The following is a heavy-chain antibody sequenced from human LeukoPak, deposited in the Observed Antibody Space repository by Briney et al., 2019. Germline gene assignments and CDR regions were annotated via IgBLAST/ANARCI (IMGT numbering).Heavy chain of an antibody. Sequence: SETLSLTCTVSGGSISSSTYYWGWIRQPPGKGLEWIGSIYYSGSTYYNPSLKSRVTISVDTSKNQFSLKLSSVTAADTAVYYCARYSTSSGWFYPWGQGTLVTVSS. CDR2: IYYSGST. CDR3: ARYSTSSGWFYP. V-gene: IGHV4-39*01. D-gene: IGHD6-6*01. J-gene: IGHJ5*02. CDR1: GGSISSSTYY.